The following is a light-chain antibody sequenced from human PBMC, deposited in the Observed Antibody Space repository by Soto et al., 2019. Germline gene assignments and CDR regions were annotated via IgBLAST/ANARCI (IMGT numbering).Light chain of an antibody. Sequence: QSALTQPPSASGSHVQSVTISCTETSSDIGGYNYVSWYQQHPGKAPKLIIYDVKKRPSGIPDRFSGSKSGNTASLTVSGLQAEDEADYYCSSYAGTNNFDVFGNGTKVTVL. CDR2: DVK. CDR3: SSYAGTNNFDV. V-gene: IGLV2-8*01. J-gene: IGLJ1*01. CDR1: SSDIGGYNY.